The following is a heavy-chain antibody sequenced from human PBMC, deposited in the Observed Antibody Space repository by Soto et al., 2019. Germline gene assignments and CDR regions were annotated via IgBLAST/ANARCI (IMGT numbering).Heavy chain of an antibody. V-gene: IGHV3-74*01. CDR1: GFTFSSYW. J-gene: IGHJ6*02. Sequence: DVKLVESGGGLLQPGGSLRLSCAASGFTFSSYWMHWVRQAPGKGLVWVSRIDSDGSITNYADSVKGRFSISRDNAKNALYLQMNSLSAEDTALYYCARGAAVAGHYYGMDVWGQGTTVTVSS. D-gene: IGHD6-19*01. CDR2: IDSDGSIT. CDR3: ARGAAVAGHYYGMDV.